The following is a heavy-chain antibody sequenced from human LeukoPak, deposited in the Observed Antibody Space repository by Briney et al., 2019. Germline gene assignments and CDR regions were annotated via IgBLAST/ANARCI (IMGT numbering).Heavy chain of an antibody. CDR1: GYTFG. J-gene: IGHJ4*02. CDR2: A. CDR3: ARGTGYSSSWPPH. V-gene: IGHV1-18*01. D-gene: IGHD6-13*01. Sequence: ASLKVSCKTSGYTFGITWVRQAPGQGLEWMGAKYAQNLQGRVTMTTDTSTTTVYMELRSLRSDDTAVYYCARGTGYSSSWPPHWGQGTLVTVSS.